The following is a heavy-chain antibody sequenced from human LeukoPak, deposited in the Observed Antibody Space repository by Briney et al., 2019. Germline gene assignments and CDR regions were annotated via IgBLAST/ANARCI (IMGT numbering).Heavy chain of an antibody. D-gene: IGHD2-2*01. CDR2: IKEDGSAQ. Sequence: GGSLRLSCAASGFTFNGYWMSWVRQAPGKGLEWVANIKEDGSAQYYVGSVKGRFTISRDNAKNSLNLQMNSLRAEDTAVYNCATSSNAPGNHWGQGTLVTVSS. J-gene: IGHJ5*02. CDR1: GFTFNGYW. CDR3: ATSSNAPGNH. V-gene: IGHV3-7*01.